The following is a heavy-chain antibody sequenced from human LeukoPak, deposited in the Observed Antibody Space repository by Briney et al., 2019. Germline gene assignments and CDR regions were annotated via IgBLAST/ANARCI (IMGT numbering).Heavy chain of an antibody. J-gene: IGHJ4*02. Sequence: GGSLRLSCAASGFTFSTYGMHWVRQAPGKGLEWVAFIRYDADNKYYAESVRGRFTISRDNSKNTLFLQMNSLRAEDTAVYYCAKALGGYYYFDFWGQGTLVTVSS. CDR3: AKALGGYYYFDF. CDR1: GFTFSTYG. D-gene: IGHD2-21*02. CDR2: IRYDADNK. V-gene: IGHV3-30*02.